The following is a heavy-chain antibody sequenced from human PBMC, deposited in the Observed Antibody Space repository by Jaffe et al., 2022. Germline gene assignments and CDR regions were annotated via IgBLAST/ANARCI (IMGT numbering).Heavy chain of an antibody. J-gene: IGHJ4*02. V-gene: IGHV4-38-2*01. CDR1: GYSISSGYY. Sequence: QVQLQESGPGLVKPSETLSLTCAVSGYSISSGYYWGWIRQPPGKGLEWIGSIYHSGSTYYNPSLKSRVTISVDTSKNQFSLKLSSVTAADTAVYYCARRGWFGPNGDFDYWGQGTLVTVSS. CDR3: ARRGWFGPNGDFDY. D-gene: IGHD3-10*01. CDR2: IYHSGST.